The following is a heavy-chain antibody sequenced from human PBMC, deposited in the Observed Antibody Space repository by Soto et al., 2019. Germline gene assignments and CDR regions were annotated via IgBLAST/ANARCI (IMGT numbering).Heavy chain of an antibody. V-gene: IGHV1-8*01. CDR1: GYTFTSYD. J-gene: IGHJ4*02. Sequence: QVQLVQSGAEVKKPGASVKVSCKASGYTFTSYDINWVRQATGQGLEWMGWMNPNSGNTGYAQKFQGRVTMTRNTSTSPAYMDLRSLTSHGTDIYYYAREVGPRIQYWGQGSLVAVYS. CDR3: AREVGPRIQY. D-gene: IGHD2-15*01. CDR2: MNPNSGNT.